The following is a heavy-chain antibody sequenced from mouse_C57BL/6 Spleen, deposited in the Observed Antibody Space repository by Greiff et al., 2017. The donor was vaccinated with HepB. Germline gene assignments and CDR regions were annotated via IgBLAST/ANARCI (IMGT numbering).Heavy chain of an antibody. CDR2: IHPNSGST. J-gene: IGHJ2*01. CDR1: GYTFTSYW. CDR3: ARRKGTLYFDY. V-gene: IGHV1-64*01. D-gene: IGHD2-14*01. Sequence: VQLQQSGAELVKPGASVKLSCKASGYTFTSYWMHWVKQRPGQGLEWIGMIHPNSGSTNYNEKFKSKATLTVDKSSSTAYMQLSSLTSEDSAVYYCARRKGTLYFDYWGQGTTLTVSS.